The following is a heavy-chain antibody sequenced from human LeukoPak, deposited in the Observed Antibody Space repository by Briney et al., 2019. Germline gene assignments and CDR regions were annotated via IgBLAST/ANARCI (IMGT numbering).Heavy chain of an antibody. CDR3: ASYAQGDYDSSGSLDWFDP. CDR2: ISSSSSYI. J-gene: IGHJ5*02. Sequence: GGSLRLSCAASGFTFSSYSMNWVRQAPGKGLEWVSSISSSSSYIYYADSVKGRFTISRDNAKNSLYLQMNSLRAEDTAVYYCASYAQGDYDSSGSLDWFDPWGQGTLVTVSS. CDR1: GFTFSSYS. D-gene: IGHD3-22*01. V-gene: IGHV3-21*01.